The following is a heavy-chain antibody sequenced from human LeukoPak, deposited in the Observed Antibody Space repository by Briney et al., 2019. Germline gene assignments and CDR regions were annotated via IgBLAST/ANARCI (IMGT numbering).Heavy chain of an antibody. V-gene: IGHV4-34*01. Sequence: PSETLSFTCAVYGGSFSGYYWSWIRQPPGKGLEWLGEINHSGSTNYNPSLKSRVTISVDTSKNQFSLKLSSVTAADTAVYYCARFSYYDYVWGSYRPLDYWGRGTLVTVSS. J-gene: IGHJ4*02. CDR3: ARFSYYDYVWGSYRPLDY. CDR2: INHSGST. D-gene: IGHD3-16*02. CDR1: GGSFSGYY.